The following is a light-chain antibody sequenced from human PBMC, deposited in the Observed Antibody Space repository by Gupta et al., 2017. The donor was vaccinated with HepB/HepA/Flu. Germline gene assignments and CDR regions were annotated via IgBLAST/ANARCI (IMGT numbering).Light chain of an antibody. J-gene: IGKJ4*01. CDR2: GTS. Sequence: EIVMTQSPATLSVSPGERATLSCRASQRVSSNLAWYQQKPGQAPRLLIYGTSTRATGIPARFSGSGSGTELTLPTSSRQSEDFAIYYCQQYNNWSPLTFGGGTKVEI. CDR3: QQYNNWSPLT. V-gene: IGKV3-15*01. CDR1: QRVSSN.